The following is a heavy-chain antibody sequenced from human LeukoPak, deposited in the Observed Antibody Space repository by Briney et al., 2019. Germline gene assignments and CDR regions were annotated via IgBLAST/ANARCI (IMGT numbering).Heavy chain of an antibody. CDR1: GYTFNSYG. Sequence: ASVTVSCKASGYTFNSYGITWVRQAPGQGLEWMAWISVYNGNRRFVQNFQGRVTLTTDKTTTTPYMEVTSLRSDDTATYYCARDGRFEYSHLYYFDYWGQGTLVTVSS. V-gene: IGHV1-18*01. CDR3: ARDGRFEYSHLYYFDY. D-gene: IGHD6-6*01. CDR2: ISVYNGNR. J-gene: IGHJ4*02.